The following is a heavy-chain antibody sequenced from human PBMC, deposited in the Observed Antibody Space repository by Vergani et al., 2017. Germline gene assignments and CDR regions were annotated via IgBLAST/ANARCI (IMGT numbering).Heavy chain of an antibody. V-gene: IGHV1-46*02. CDR3: AKSIGYCTSGSCRPYYFDL. Sequence: QVQLVQSGAAVKKPGASAKVSCTASGYIFNNYYMHWLRLAPGQGFQWMGVLNFVTGDANSPQKFEGRITMTRDTSTATFYMDLSSLKYEDTAIYYCAKSIGYCTSGSCRPYYFDLWGQGTLVTVSS. D-gene: IGHD2-15*01. J-gene: IGHJ4*01. CDR2: LNFVTGDA. CDR1: GYIFNNYY.